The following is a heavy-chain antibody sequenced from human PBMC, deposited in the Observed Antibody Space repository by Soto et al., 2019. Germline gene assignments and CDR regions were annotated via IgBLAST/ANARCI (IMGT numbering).Heavy chain of an antibody. V-gene: IGHV1-3*01. CDR3: ARDWTHYDSTGPGDY. CDR1: GYTXTSYP. J-gene: IGHJ4*02. CDR2: INAGNCDT. D-gene: IGHD3-22*01. Sequence: GXSXKVSFKASGYTXTSYPMHLVRQAPGQGLEWMGWINAGNCDTKYSQKFQGRVTITSDTSAITAYMELSRLRSEDTAVYYCARDWTHYDSTGPGDYWGQGTLVTVSP.